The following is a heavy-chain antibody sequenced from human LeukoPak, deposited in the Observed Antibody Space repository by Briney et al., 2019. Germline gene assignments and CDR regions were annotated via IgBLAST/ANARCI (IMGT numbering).Heavy chain of an antibody. V-gene: IGHV1-18*01. Sequence: ASVKVSCKASGYTFTSHGISWVRQAPGQGLEWMGWISAYTGDTNYAQKLQGRVTMTTDTSTSTAYMDLRSLRSDDTAVYYCAREGSSWYRFDFWGQGTLVTVSS. CDR1: GYTFTSHG. CDR3: AREGSSWYRFDF. J-gene: IGHJ4*02. CDR2: ISAYTGDT. D-gene: IGHD6-13*01.